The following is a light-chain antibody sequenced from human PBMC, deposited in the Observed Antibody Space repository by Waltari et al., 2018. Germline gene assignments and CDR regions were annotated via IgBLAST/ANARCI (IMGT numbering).Light chain of an antibody. V-gene: IGLV1-40*01. J-gene: IGLJ3*02. CDR3: QCYDSSLSGSV. CDR1: SSNIGAGYA. Sequence: QSVLTQPPSVSGAPGQRVTISCTGSSSNIGAGYAVHWYHQLPGTAPKLLIYGNTNRPSGVPDRFSGSKSGTSASLAITGLQAEDEADYYCQCYDSSLSGSVFGGGTKLTVL. CDR2: GNT.